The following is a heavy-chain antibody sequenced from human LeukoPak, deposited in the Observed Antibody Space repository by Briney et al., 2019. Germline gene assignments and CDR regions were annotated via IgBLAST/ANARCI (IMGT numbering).Heavy chain of an antibody. D-gene: IGHD5-18*01. CDR2: IYYSGST. Sequence: SETLSLTCTVSGGSISSYYWSWIRQPPGKGLEWIGYIYYSGSTNYNPSLKSRVTISVDTSKNQFSLKLSSVTAADTAVYYCARGPGYSYGPRSLWGQGTMVTVSS. J-gene: IGHJ3*01. V-gene: IGHV4-59*12. CDR3: ARGPGYSYGPRSL. CDR1: GGSISSYY.